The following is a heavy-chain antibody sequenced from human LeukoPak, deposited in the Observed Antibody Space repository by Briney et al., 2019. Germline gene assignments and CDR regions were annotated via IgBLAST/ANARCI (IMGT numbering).Heavy chain of an antibody. D-gene: IGHD2-15*01. CDR2: MTPNSGNT. Sequence: ASVKVCCTASGYTFTSYDINWARQATGQGLEWMGWMTPNSGNTGSAQKLQGRDTTTRNTSISTAYMELSSLRSEDTAVYYCARGRLRYCSGGSCYPVNDYYYMDVWGKGTTVTISS. V-gene: IGHV1-8*01. J-gene: IGHJ6*03. CDR3: ARGRLRYCSGGSCYPVNDYYYMDV. CDR1: GYTFTSYD.